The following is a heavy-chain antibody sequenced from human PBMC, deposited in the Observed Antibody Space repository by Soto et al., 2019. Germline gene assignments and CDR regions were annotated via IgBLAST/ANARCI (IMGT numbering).Heavy chain of an antibody. CDR2: IYPGDSDT. D-gene: IGHD3-10*01. CDR1: GYSFTNYW. Sequence: EVQLVQSGAEVKKPGESLKISCKASGYSFTNYWIAWVRQMPGKGLEWMGIIYPGDSDTKYSPSFQGQVTISGDKSISTAFLQWSSLKASDTAMYYCARGVLLFFGDRKYAFDIWGQGTMVTVSS. J-gene: IGHJ3*02. CDR3: ARGVLLFFGDRKYAFDI. V-gene: IGHV5-51*03.